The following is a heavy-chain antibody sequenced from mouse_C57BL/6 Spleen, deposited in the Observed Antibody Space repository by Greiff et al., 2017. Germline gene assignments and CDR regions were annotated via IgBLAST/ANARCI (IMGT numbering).Heavy chain of an antibody. V-gene: IGHV5-4*01. Sequence: EVQRVESGGGLVKPGGSLKLSCAASGFTFSSYAMSWVRQTPEKRLEWVATISDGGSYTYYPDNVKGRFTISRDNAKNNLYLQMSHLKSEDTAMYYCARGHYYGAYWGQGTLVTVSA. CDR2: ISDGGSYT. CDR3: ARGHYYGAY. D-gene: IGHD1-2*01. CDR1: GFTFSSYA. J-gene: IGHJ3*01.